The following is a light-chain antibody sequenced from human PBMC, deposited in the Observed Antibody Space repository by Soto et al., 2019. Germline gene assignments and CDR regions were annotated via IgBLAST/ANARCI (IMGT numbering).Light chain of an antibody. CDR3: QQRSNWPPVT. CDR1: QSINRH. V-gene: IGKV3-11*01. Sequence: EIVLTQSPATLSLSPGERATLSCRASQSINRHLAWYRQKPGQAPRLLIYDASNRATGIPARFSGSGSGTDFPLTISSLEPEDFGVYYCQQRSNWPPVTFGEGTKVEIK. CDR2: DAS. J-gene: IGKJ4*01.